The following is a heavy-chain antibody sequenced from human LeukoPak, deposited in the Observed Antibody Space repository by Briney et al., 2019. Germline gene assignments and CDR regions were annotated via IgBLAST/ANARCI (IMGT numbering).Heavy chain of an antibody. J-gene: IGHJ4*02. CDR3: ASHYYYDSSGLRVFDY. CDR2: IRYDGSNK. CDR1: GFTFSSYG. Sequence: GGSLRLSCAASGFTFSSYGMYWVRQAPGKGLEWVAFIRYDGSNKHYADSVKGRFTISRDNFKNTLYLQMNSLRAEDTAVYYCASHYYYDSSGLRVFDYWGQGTLVTVSS. D-gene: IGHD3-22*01. V-gene: IGHV3-30*02.